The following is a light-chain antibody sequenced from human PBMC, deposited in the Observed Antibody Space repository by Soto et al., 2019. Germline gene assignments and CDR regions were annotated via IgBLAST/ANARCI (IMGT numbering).Light chain of an antibody. CDR2: DAS. J-gene: IGKJ5*01. V-gene: IGKV1-5*01. Sequence: DIQMTQSPSTLSASVGDRVTITCRASKNINTWVAWYQQKPGKAPKLLIYDASSLESGVPSRFSGIGSGTEFTLTISSLQPDDFATYSCQQSYSTPITFGQGTRLEIK. CDR1: KNINTW. CDR3: QQSYSTPIT.